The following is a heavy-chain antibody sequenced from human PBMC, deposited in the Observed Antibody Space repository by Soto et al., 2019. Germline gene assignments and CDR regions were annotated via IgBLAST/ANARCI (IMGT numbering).Heavy chain of an antibody. Sequence: SETLSLTCTVSGGSISSYYWSWIRQPPGKGLEWIGYIYYSGSTNYNPSLKSRVTISVDTSKNQFSLKLSSVTAADTAVYYCARHRDNWNYNWFDPWGQGTLVTVSS. J-gene: IGHJ5*02. V-gene: IGHV4-59*08. D-gene: IGHD1-7*01. CDR2: IYYSGST. CDR1: GGSISSYY. CDR3: ARHRDNWNYNWFDP.